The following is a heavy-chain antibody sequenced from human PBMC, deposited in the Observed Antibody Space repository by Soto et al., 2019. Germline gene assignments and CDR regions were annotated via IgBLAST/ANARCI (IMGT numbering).Heavy chain of an antibody. D-gene: IGHD3-22*01. CDR3: ARVVTMIVVVTDAFDI. J-gene: IGHJ3*02. CDR1: TFIFSTYW. Sequence: GGSLRLCCAAPTFIFSTYWMTWVRQAPGKGLEWVANIKRDGSETHYADSVKGRFTISRDNSKNTLYLQMNSLRAEDTAVYYCARVVTMIVVVTDAFDIWGQGTMVTVSS. V-gene: IGHV3-7*01. CDR2: IKRDGSET.